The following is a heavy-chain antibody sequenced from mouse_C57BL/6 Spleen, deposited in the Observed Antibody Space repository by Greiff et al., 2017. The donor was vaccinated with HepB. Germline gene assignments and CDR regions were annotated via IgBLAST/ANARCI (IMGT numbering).Heavy chain of an antibody. J-gene: IGHJ2*01. CDR3: TTSGSSFDY. D-gene: IGHD1-1*01. V-gene: IGHV14-4*01. CDR1: GFNIKDDY. Sequence: VQLQQSGAELVRPGASVKLSCTASGFNIKDDYMHWVKQRPEQGLEWIGWIDPENGDTEYASKFQGKANITADTSSNTAYLQLSSLTSEDTAVYYCTTSGSSFDYWGQGTTLTVSS. CDR2: IDPENGDT.